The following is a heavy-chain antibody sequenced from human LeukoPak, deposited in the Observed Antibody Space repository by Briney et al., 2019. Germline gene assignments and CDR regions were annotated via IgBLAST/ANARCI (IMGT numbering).Heavy chain of an antibody. V-gene: IGHV4-34*01. CDR3: ARAVTYPKRRKNWFDP. CDR1: GGSFSGYY. D-gene: IGHD3-16*01. J-gene: IGHJ5*02. CDR2: INHSGST. Sequence: SETLSLTCAVYGGSFSGYYWSWIRQPPGEGLEWIGEINHSGSTNYNPSLKSRVTISVDTSKSQFSLKLSSVTAADTAVYYCARAVTYPKRRKNWFDPWGQGTLVTVSS.